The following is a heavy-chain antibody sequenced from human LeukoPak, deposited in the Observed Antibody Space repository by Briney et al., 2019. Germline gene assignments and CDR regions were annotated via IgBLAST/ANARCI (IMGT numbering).Heavy chain of an antibody. D-gene: IGHD1-26*01. CDR2: TYYKSKWYS. Sequence: SQTLSLTCAISADSVSSNSATWNWIRQSPSRGLEWLGRTYYKSKWYSDYAVSVKSRITINSDTSKNHFSLQLNSVTPEDTAVYYCARVSSPWSPRDAFDIWGQGTMVTVSS. CDR1: ADSVSSNSAT. V-gene: IGHV6-1*01. J-gene: IGHJ3*02. CDR3: ARVSSPWSPRDAFDI.